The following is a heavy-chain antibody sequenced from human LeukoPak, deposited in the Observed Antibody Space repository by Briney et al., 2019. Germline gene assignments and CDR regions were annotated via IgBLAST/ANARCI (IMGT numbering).Heavy chain of an antibody. Sequence: ASVKVSCKASGYTFTSYDMNWVRQATGQGLEWMGWMNPNSGNTGYAQKFQGRVTMTRNTSISTAYMELSSLRSEDTAVYYCARPYCSSTSCLDFDPWGQGTLVTVSS. CDR2: MNPNSGNT. J-gene: IGHJ5*02. CDR1: GYTFTSYD. V-gene: IGHV1-8*01. CDR3: ARPYCSSTSCLDFDP. D-gene: IGHD2-2*01.